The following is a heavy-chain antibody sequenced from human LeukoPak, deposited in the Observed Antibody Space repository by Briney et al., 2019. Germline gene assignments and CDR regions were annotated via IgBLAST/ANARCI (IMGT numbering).Heavy chain of an antibody. CDR3: ARGRGYDPVVFYFDS. J-gene: IGHJ4*02. CDR1: GGLISSNPFF. V-gene: IGHV4-39*07. Sequence: PSETLSLTCSVSGGLISSNPFFWGWVRQPPGKGLEWIGSIFYTGSIYYNPSLKSRVTFFEDSPKNQFSLQLSSVTAADTAVYYCARGRGYDPVVFYFDSWGQGNLVIVSS. CDR2: IFYTGSI. D-gene: IGHD1-1*01.